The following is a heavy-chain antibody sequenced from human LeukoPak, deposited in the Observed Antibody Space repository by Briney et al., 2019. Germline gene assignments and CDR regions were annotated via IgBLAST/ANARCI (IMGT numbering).Heavy chain of an antibody. V-gene: IGHV1-46*01. CDR1: GGTFSSYT. CDR2: INPSGGST. D-gene: IGHD2-21*02. J-gene: IGHJ3*02. Sequence: ASVKVSCKASGGTFSSYTISWVRQAPGQGLEWMGIINPSGGSTSYAQKFQGSVTMTRDMSTSTVYMELSSLRSEGTAVYYCAKAYCGGDCYSDAFDIWGQGTMVTVSS. CDR3: AKAYCGGDCYSDAFDI.